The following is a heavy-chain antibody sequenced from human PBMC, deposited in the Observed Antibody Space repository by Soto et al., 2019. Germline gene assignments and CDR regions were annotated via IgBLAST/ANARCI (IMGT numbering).Heavy chain of an antibody. J-gene: IGHJ4*02. Sequence: PEKLRLPCRVSSDSISATIYCWAWVRQNPGKGLEWIGSIHYSGTTQFHPSLKTRVTISVDTSKNEFYLRLRSVTAADTAIYFCSRHLKALAAARAFCGQG. CDR2: IHYSGTT. D-gene: IGHD6-19*01. V-gene: IGHV4-39*01. CDR1: SDSISATIYC. CDR3: SRHLKALAAARAF.